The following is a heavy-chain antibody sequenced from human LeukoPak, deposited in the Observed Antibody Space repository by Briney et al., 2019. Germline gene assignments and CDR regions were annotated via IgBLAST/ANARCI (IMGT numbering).Heavy chain of an antibody. CDR2: ISSSSITI. J-gene: IGHJ4*02. CDR3: VKDRASHWTFDY. V-gene: IGHV3-48*02. Sequence: PGGSLRLSCAASGFTFSPYSMNWVRQAPGKGLEWVSYISSSSITIFYADSVKGRFTISRDSARNSLYLQMNSLRDEDTAVYYCVKDRASHWTFDYWGQGTLVTVSS. D-gene: IGHD1-1*01. CDR1: GFTFSPYS.